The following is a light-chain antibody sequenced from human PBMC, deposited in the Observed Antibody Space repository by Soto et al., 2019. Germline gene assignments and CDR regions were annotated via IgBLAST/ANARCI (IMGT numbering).Light chain of an antibody. CDR2: GAS. CDR3: QQYDSSPWT. J-gene: IGKJ1*01. V-gene: IGKV3-20*01. Sequence: EIVLTQSPGTLSLSPGERATLSCRASQGVSNSFLAWYQQKPGQAPRLLIYGASSRATGIPERFSGSGSGTDFTLTISRLEPEDFAVFYCQQYDSSPWTFGQGNTVEIK. CDR1: QGVSNSF.